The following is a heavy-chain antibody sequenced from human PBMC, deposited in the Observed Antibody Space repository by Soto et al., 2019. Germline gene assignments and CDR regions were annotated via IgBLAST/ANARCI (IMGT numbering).Heavy chain of an antibody. Sequence: PXGFLILSCAAAGFTFSTYWMNWVRQAPGKGLEWVANIKQDGSEKYYVDSVKGRFAISRDNAKDSLFLQMNNLRAEDTAVYYCVRDWSTFWGMDVWGQGTTVTVSS. CDR2: IKQDGSEK. V-gene: IGHV3-7*01. J-gene: IGHJ6*02. CDR1: GFTFSTYW. CDR3: VRDWSTFWGMDV.